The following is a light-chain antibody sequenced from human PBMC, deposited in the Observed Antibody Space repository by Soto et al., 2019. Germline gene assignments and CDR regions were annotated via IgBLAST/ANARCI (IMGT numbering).Light chain of an antibody. CDR3: SSYTTSSTYV. V-gene: IGLV2-14*01. CDR2: DVS. J-gene: IGLJ1*01. Sequence: SALTQPASVSGSPGQSITISCTVTSSDVGGYNYVSWYQQRPGKAPKLMIYDVSNRPSGVSNRFSGSKSGNTASLTISGLQAEDEADYYCSSYTTSSTYVFGTGT. CDR1: SSDVGGYNY.